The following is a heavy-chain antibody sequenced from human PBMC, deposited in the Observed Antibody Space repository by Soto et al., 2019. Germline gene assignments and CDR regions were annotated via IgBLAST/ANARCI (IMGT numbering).Heavy chain of an antibody. J-gene: IGHJ4*02. Sequence: QVQLVESRGGVVQPGRSRRLSCAASGFTFNTYPMHWVRQAPGKGLEWVALISHDGSKKYYADSVKGRFTISRDNSENTLYLQLNNLRAEDTAVYYCARWTYYYDSGGYRWGQGTLVTVSS. CDR1: GFTFNTYP. V-gene: IGHV3-30-3*01. CDR3: ARWTYYYDSGGYR. CDR2: ISHDGSKK. D-gene: IGHD3-22*01.